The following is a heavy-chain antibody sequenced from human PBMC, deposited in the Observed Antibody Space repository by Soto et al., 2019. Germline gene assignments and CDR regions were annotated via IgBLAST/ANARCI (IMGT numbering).Heavy chain of an antibody. CDR1: GFSFENYA. CDR3: AKDKVKIHYEYYFDD. CDR2: ISWNRGTI. J-gene: IGHJ4*02. V-gene: IGHV3-9*01. D-gene: IGHD4-17*01. Sequence: EVQLVESGGGLVQPGRSLRLSCAASGFSFENYAMHWVRQAPGKGLEWVSGISWNRGTIGYAASVKGRFTISSDNAKNSLDLQMHSLRAGDTALYFCAKDKVKIHYEYYFDDWGQGTLVTVSS.